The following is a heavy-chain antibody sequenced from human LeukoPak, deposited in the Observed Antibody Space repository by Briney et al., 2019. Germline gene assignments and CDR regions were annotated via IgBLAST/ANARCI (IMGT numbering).Heavy chain of an antibody. D-gene: IGHD5-12*01. J-gene: IGHJ4*02. V-gene: IGHV1-3*01. CDR2: INGGNGNT. Sequence: GASVKVSCKASGDDFSTYVITWVRQAPGQGLEWMGWINGGNGNTKYSQNFQGRVTITRDTSANTAYMELSSLRFEDAAVYYCAREGGYDWGFEYWGQGTLVTVSS. CDR3: AREGGYDWGFEY. CDR1: GDDFSTYV.